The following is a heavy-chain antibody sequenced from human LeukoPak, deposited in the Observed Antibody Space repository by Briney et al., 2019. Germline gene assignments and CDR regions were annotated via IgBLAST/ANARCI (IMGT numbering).Heavy chain of an antibody. CDR1: GGTFSSYA. D-gene: IGHD2-2*01. J-gene: IGHJ5*02. CDR2: IIPIFGTA. Sequence: ASVKVSCKASGGTFSSYAISWVRQAPGQGLEWMGGIIPIFGTANYAQKFQGRVTITTDEPTSTAYMELSSLRSEDTAVYYCARGDLGYCSSTSCYPSNWFDPWGQGTLVTVSS. CDR3: ARGDLGYCSSTSCYPSNWFDP. V-gene: IGHV1-69*05.